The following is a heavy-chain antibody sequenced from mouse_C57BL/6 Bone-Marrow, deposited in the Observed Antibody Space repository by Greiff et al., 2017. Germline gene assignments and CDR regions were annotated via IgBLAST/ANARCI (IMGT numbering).Heavy chain of an antibody. D-gene: IGHD1-1*01. V-gene: IGHV5-9*04. Sequence: EVQRVESGGGLVKPGGSLKLSCAASGFTFSSYTMSWVRQTPEKRLEWVATISGGGGNTYYPDSVKGRFTISRDNAKNTLYLQMSSLRSEDTAVYYCARQPNDYGSSYWYFDVWGTGTTVTVSS. CDR2: ISGGGGNT. J-gene: IGHJ1*03. CDR1: GFTFSSYT. CDR3: ARQPNDYGSSYWYFDV.